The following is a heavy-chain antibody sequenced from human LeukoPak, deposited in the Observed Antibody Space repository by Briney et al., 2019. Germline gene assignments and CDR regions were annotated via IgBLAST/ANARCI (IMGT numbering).Heavy chain of an antibody. CDR3: AKAPAYGVVPAAIRLDY. D-gene: IGHD2-2*02. V-gene: IGHV3-23*01. CDR2: ISGSGGST. J-gene: IGHJ4*02. Sequence: GGSLRLSCAASGSSFSIYVMSWVRQAPGKGLEWVSAISGSGGSTYYADSVEGRFTISRDNSKNTLCLQMNSLRAEDTAVYYCAKAPAYGVVPAAIRLDYWGQGTLVTVSS. CDR1: GSSFSIYV.